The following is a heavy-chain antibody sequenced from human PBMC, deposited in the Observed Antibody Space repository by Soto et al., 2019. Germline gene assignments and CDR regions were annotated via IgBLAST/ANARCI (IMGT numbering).Heavy chain of an antibody. Sequence: HLVQSGPEVKKPGASVTVSCKTSGDTFTNFGLSWVRQAPGQGLEWMGWIATYNSNKNYAQKFQGRLTLTTDTSTSTGYMELKSLEYDDTAVYYCARVLRGVVNWFDPWGQEPWSPSPQ. V-gene: IGHV1-18*01. J-gene: IGHJ5*02. CDR1: GDTFTNFG. CDR2: IATYNSNK. CDR3: ARVLRGVVNWFDP. D-gene: IGHD3-10*01.